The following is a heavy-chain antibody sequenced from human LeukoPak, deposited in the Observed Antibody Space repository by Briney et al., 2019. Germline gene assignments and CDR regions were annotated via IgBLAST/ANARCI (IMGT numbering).Heavy chain of an antibody. CDR3: ARHDYGDYSWFDP. Sequence: GGSLRLSCAASGFTVSSNYMSWVRQAPGKGLEWVSVIYSGGSTYYADSVKGRFTISRDNSKNTLYLQMNSLRAEDTAVYYCARHDYGDYSWFDPWGQGTLVTVSS. V-gene: IGHV3-53*01. CDR2: IYSGGST. D-gene: IGHD4-17*01. CDR1: GFTVSSNY. J-gene: IGHJ5*02.